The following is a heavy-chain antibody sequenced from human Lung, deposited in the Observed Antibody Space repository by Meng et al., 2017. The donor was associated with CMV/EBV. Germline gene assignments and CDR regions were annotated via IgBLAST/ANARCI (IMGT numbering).Heavy chain of an antibody. CDR1: RFTVSSNY. D-gene: IGHD1-1*01. V-gene: IGHV3-66*02. J-gene: IGHJ4*02. Sequence: GESLKISCAASRFTVSSNYMTWVRQAPGKGLEWVSTIYSGGSTYYADSVKGRFTISRDNSKNTLYLQMSSLRPEDTAVYFCARVVRHLWANYYFYYWGPGTVVTVSS. CDR2: IYSGGST. CDR3: ARVVRHLWANYYFYY.